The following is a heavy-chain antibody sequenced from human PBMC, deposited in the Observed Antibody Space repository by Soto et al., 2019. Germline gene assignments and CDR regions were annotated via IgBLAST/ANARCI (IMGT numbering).Heavy chain of an antibody. V-gene: IGHV6-1*01. D-gene: IGHD1-26*01. CDR3: ATDRGKYIDFFDY. CDR2: TYYRTKWFN. Sequence: PSQTLSLPCAISGDSVSSDSVAWNWIRQSTSRGLEWLGRTYYRTKWFNDYAVSVMSRITITPDTSRNQFSLQLTSVTPEDTAVYYCATDRGKYIDFFDYWGQGILVTVSS. CDR1: GDSVSSDSVA. J-gene: IGHJ4*02.